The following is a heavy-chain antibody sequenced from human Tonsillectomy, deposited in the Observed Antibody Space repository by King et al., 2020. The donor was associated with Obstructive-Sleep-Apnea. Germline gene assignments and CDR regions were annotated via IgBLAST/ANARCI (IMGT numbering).Heavy chain of an antibody. CDR1: GFTFSSYD. CDR2: ISYDGSNK. D-gene: IGHD6-19*01. Sequence: QLVQSGGGVVQPGRSLRLSCAASGFTFSSYDLHWVRPAPGKGLEWVAVISYDGSNKNYSASVKGRFPISRDNSKTTLYLQINIMKAEETAVYYCAKEPLYSSGWTSYYYYYGMDVWGQGTPVTVSS. CDR3: AKEPLYSSGWTSYYYYYGMDV. J-gene: IGHJ6*02. V-gene: IGHV3-30*18.